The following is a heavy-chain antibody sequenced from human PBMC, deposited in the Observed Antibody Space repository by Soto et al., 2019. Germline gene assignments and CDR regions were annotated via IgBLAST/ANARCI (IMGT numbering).Heavy chain of an antibody. Sequence: SETLSLTCTVSGGSISSYYWSWIRQPPGKGLEWIGYIYYSGGTSYNPSLKSRVTISVDTSKNQFSLKLSSVTAADTAVYYCASRYGGAIDYWGQGTLVPVSS. CDR3: ASRYGGAIDY. J-gene: IGHJ4*02. D-gene: IGHD4-17*01. V-gene: IGHV4-59*08. CDR2: IYYSGGT. CDR1: GGSISSYY.